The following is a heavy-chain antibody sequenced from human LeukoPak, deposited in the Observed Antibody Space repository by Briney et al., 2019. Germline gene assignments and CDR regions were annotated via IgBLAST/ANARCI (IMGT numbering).Heavy chain of an antibody. V-gene: IGHV1-58*02. Sequence: SVKVSCKASGFTFTSSAMQWVRQARGQRLEWIGWIVVGSGNTNYAQKFQERVTITRDMSTSTAYMELSSLRSEDTAVYYCAADPLTTVDYVFDYWGQGTLVTVSS. CDR1: GFTFTSSA. CDR3: AADPLTTVDYVFDY. D-gene: IGHD4-23*01. J-gene: IGHJ4*02. CDR2: IVVGSGNT.